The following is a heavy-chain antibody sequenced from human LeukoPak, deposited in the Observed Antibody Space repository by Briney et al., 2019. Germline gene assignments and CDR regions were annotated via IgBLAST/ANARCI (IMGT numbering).Heavy chain of an antibody. CDR2: IYDSWNT. CDR3: ATCRDEFADYGFTS. J-gene: IGHJ5*02. D-gene: IGHD4-17*01. Sequence: SETLSLTCTVSGVSISSNYWSWIRQPPGKGLEWIGYIYDSWNTKYNPSLKGRVTSSGVTSNNLFSLELPSVTAADTAVYYCATCRDEFADYGFTSWGQGFLVTVSS. V-gene: IGHV4-59*01. CDR1: GVSISSNY.